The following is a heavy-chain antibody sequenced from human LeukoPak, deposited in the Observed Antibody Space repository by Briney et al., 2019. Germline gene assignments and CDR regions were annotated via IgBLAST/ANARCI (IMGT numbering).Heavy chain of an antibody. Sequence: SETLSLTCTVSGGSISSSSYYWGWIRQPPGKGLEWIGSIYYSGSTYYNPSLRSRVTISVDTSKNQFSLKLSSVTAADTAVYYCARALGYFPIKQWLASYYFDYWGQGTLVTVSS. CDR2: IYYSGST. J-gene: IGHJ4*02. CDR3: ARALGYFPIKQWLASYYFDY. CDR1: GGSISSSSYY. D-gene: IGHD6-19*01. V-gene: IGHV4-39*07.